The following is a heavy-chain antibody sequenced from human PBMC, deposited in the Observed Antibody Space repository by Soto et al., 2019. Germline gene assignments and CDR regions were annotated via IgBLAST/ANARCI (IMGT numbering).Heavy chain of an antibody. D-gene: IGHD3-22*01. Sequence: EVQLVESGGGSVQPGGSLRLSCAASGFTFSSYSMNWVRQAPGKGLEWVSYISSSSSTIYYADSVKGRFTISRDNAKNSLYLQMNILRAEDTAVYYCARYDSSGGAFDIWGQGTMVTVSS. J-gene: IGHJ3*02. CDR2: ISSSSSTI. V-gene: IGHV3-48*01. CDR1: GFTFSSYS. CDR3: ARYDSSGGAFDI.